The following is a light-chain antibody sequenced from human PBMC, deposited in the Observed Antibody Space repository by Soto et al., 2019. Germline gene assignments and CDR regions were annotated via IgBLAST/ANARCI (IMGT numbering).Light chain of an antibody. J-gene: IGKJ1*01. CDR3: QHYNSYSEA. CDR1: QTISSW. V-gene: IGKV1-5*03. CDR2: KAS. Sequence: DIQITQYPSTLSGSVGDRVTITCRSSQTISSWLAWYQQKPGKAPKLLIYKASTLKSGVPSRFSGSGSGTEFTLTISSLQPDDFATYYCQHYNSYSEALGQGPKVDI.